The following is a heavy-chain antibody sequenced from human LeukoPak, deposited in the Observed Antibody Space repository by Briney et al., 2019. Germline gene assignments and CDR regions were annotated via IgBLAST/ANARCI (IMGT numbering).Heavy chain of an antibody. CDR2: ISSSTYI. Sequence: PGGSLRLSCAASGFTFSSYAMSWVRQAPGKGLEWVSYISSSTYIDHADSVKGRFTISRDNAKNSLYLQMNSLRDDDTAVYYCAREPVAGTAPRWGQGTLVTVSS. J-gene: IGHJ4*02. V-gene: IGHV3-21*01. CDR1: GFTFSSYA. D-gene: IGHD6-19*01. CDR3: AREPVAGTAPR.